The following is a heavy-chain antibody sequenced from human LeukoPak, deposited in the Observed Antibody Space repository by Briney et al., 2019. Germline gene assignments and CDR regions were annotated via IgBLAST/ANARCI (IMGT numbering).Heavy chain of an antibody. D-gene: IGHD4-17*01. J-gene: IGHJ4*02. V-gene: IGHV3-30*02. CDR1: GFTFGSTG. CDR3: ARDRGLHPIDY. CDR2: LRYDGITK. Sequence: GGSLRLSCAASGFTFGSTGMHWVRLPPGKGLEWVALLRYDGITKYYAESVQGRFTISRDISKSTLYLEMNSLRAEDTAVYYCARDRGLHPIDYWGQGTLVTVSS.